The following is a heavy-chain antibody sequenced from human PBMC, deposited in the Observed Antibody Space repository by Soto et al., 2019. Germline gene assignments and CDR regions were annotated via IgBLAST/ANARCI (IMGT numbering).Heavy chain of an antibody. CDR1: GFTFSKYA. CDR3: AKESKGVEVSASRVYGMDV. Sequence: EVQVLESGGGLVQPGGSLRLSCAGSGFTFSKYAMTWVRQAPGKGLEWVSTTRGNGEYTYYADSVKGRFTVSRDNSKNALFLEISSLRAEDTAIYYCAKESKGVEVSASRVYGMDVWGQGTTVTVSS. CDR2: TRGNGEYT. J-gene: IGHJ6*02. D-gene: IGHD2-2*01. V-gene: IGHV3-23*01.